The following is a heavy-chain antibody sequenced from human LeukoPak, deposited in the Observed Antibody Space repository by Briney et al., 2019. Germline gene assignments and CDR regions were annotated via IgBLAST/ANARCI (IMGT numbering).Heavy chain of an antibody. CDR3: ARDANGSGRHWFDP. V-gene: IGHV4-59*01. CDR2: IYYSGST. J-gene: IGHJ5*02. Sequence: SETLSLTCTVSGGSISSYYWSWIRQPSGKGLEWIGYIYYSGSTNYNPSLKSRVTISVDTSKNQFSLKLSSVTAADTAVYYCARDANGSGRHWFDPWGQGTLVTVSS. CDR1: GGSISSYY. D-gene: IGHD3-10*01.